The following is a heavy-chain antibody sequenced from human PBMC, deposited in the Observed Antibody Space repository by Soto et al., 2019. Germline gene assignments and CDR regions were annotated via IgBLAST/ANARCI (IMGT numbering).Heavy chain of an antibody. CDR2: ISSSGSTI. Sequence: GGALGLSCAASGVTLSSYEMNWVRQAPGKGLEWVSYISSSGSTIYYADSVKGRFTISRDNAKNSLYLQMNSLRAEDTAVYYCASIDFHYYYGMDVWAQGTTVTVYS. CDR1: GVTLSSYE. D-gene: IGHD3-16*02. V-gene: IGHV3-48*03. J-gene: IGHJ6*02. CDR3: ASIDFHYYYGMDV.